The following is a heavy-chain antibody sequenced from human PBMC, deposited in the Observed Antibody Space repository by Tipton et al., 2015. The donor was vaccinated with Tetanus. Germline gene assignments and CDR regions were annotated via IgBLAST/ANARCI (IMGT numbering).Heavy chain of an antibody. V-gene: IGHV3-33*03. CDR2: VWYDGSRQ. J-gene: IGHJ4*02. CDR3: AVHSSSWYTDYLDY. D-gene: IGHD6-13*01. CDR1: GITFSSRS. Sequence: SLRLSCAVSGITFSSRSMNWVRQAPGKGLEWLALVWYDGSRQYYADSVKGRFTISRDNAKKSLDLQMNSLRAEDTGVYYCAVHSSSWYTDYLDYWGQGTLVTVSS.